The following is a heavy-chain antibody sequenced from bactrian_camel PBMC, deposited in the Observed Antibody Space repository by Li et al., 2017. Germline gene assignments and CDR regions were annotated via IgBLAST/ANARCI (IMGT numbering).Heavy chain of an antibody. J-gene: IGHJ6*01. V-gene: IGHV3S67*01. CDR1: GFTFSSYY. Sequence: VQLVESGGGLVQPGGSLRLSCAASGFTFSSYYMSWVRQAPGEEREGVAALSLDGSAIYADFVKGRFTISQDSADNTLYLQMNSLKFEDTAVYSCLRRVSGTVISTRPFAYWGQGTQVTVS. CDR3: LRRVSGTVISTRPFAY. D-gene: IGHD3*01. CDR2: LSLDGSA.